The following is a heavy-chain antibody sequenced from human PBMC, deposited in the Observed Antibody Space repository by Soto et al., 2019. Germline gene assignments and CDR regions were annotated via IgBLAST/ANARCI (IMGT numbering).Heavy chain of an antibody. J-gene: IGHJ5*02. CDR3: ARASKLGYCSGGSCYRQTYWFDP. CDR2: MNPNSGNT. Sequence: ASVKVSCKASGYTFTSYDINWVGQATGQGLERMGWMNPNSGNTGYAQKFQGRVTMTRNTSISTAYMELSSLRSEDTAVYYCARASKLGYCSGGSCYRQTYWFDPWGQGTLVTVSS. D-gene: IGHD2-15*01. V-gene: IGHV1-8*01. CDR1: GYTFTSYD.